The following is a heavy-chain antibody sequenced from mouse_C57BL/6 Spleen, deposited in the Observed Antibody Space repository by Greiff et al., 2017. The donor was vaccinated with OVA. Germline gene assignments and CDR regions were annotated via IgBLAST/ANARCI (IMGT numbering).Heavy chain of an antibody. V-gene: IGHV5-17*01. CDR3: ARRRAYDYALDY. D-gene: IGHD2-4*01. CDR1: GFTFSDYG. CDR2: ISSGSSTI. Sequence: EVMLVESGGGLVKPGGSLKLSCAASGFTFSDYGMHWVRQAPEKGLEWVAYISSGSSTIYYADTVKGRFTISRDNANNTLFLQRTSLRSEDTAMYYSARRRAYDYALDYWGQGTTLTVSS. J-gene: IGHJ2*01.